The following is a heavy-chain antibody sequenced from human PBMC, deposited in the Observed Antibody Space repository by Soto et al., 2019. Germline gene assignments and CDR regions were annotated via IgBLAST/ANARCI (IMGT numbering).Heavy chain of an antibody. CDR1: GGSINYSY. Sequence: LSLTCTVSGGSINYSYWTWIRQPPGKGLEWIGYISHTGSANYNASLKSRLTISVDTSKNQFSLKLSSVTAADTALYYCARVNYGDYYYGMDVWGQGTTVTVSS. J-gene: IGHJ6*02. V-gene: IGHV4-59*01. D-gene: IGHD4-17*01. CDR3: ARVNYGDYYYGMDV. CDR2: ISHTGSA.